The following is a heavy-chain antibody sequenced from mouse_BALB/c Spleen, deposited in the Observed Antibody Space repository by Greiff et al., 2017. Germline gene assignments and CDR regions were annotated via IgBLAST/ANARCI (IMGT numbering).Heavy chain of an antibody. Sequence: QVQLQQSGPELVKPGASVKISCKASGYAFSSSWMNWVKQRPGQGLEWIGRIYPGDGDTNYNGKFKGKATLTADKSSSTAYMQLSSLTSVDSAVYFCARSEYYGCGWYFDVWGAGTTVTVSS. CDR2: IYPGDGDT. CDR1: GYAFSSSW. V-gene: IGHV1-82*01. D-gene: IGHD1-2*01. J-gene: IGHJ1*01. CDR3: ARSEYYGCGWYFDV.